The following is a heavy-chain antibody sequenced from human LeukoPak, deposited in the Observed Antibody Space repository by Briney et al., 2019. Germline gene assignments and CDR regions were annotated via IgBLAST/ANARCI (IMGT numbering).Heavy chain of an antibody. CDR1: GGSISSYY. Sequence: SETLSLTCTVSGGSISSYYWSWIRAPPGEGLEWIGYIYYIGSTNNNPSLKSRVTISVDTSKNQFSLELSSVTAADRAMYYCARGAILTGTYLWGKGTTVTISS. V-gene: IGHV4-59*01. CDR3: ARGAILTGTYL. D-gene: IGHD3-9*01. CDR2: IYYIGST. J-gene: IGHJ6*04.